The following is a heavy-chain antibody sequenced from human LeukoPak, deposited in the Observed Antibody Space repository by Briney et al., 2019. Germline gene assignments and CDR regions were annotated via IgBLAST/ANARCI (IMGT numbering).Heavy chain of an antibody. CDR2: IYYSGST. CDR3: ARRQHYCSSTSCYFDP. V-gene: IGHV4-39*07. D-gene: IGHD2-2*01. CDR1: GCSISSSSYY. J-gene: IGHJ5*02. Sequence: PSETLSLTCTVSGCSISSSSYYWGWIRQPPGNGLEWIGRIYYSGSTNYNPSLKSRVTISVDTSKNQFSLKLSSVTAADTAVYYCARRQHYCSSTSCYFDPWGQGTLVTVSS.